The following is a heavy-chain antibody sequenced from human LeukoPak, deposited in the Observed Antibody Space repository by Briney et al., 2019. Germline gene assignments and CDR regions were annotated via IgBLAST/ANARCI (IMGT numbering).Heavy chain of an antibody. Sequence: ASVKVSCKASGYTFTSYAIHWVRQAPGQRLEWMGWINAGNGNTKYSQKFQGRVTITRDTSASTAYMELSSLRSEDTAVYYCARSRIVATLFDYWGQGTLVTVSS. CDR1: GYTFTSYA. CDR3: ARSRIVATLFDY. V-gene: IGHV1-3*01. CDR2: INAGNGNT. D-gene: IGHD5-12*01. J-gene: IGHJ4*02.